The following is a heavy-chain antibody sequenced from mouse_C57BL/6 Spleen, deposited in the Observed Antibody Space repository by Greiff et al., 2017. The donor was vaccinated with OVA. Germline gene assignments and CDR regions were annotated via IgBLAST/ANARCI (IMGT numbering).Heavy chain of an antibody. CDR1: GYAFTNYL. J-gene: IGHJ2*01. Sequence: QVQLQQSGAELVRPGTSVKVSCKASGYAFTNYLIEWVKQRPGQGLEWIGVINPGSGGTNYNEKFKGKATLTADKSSSTAYMQLSSLTSEDSAAYFCAREGDYGSSWGQGTTLTVSS. V-gene: IGHV1-54*01. CDR2: INPGSGGT. D-gene: IGHD1-1*01. CDR3: AREGDYGSS.